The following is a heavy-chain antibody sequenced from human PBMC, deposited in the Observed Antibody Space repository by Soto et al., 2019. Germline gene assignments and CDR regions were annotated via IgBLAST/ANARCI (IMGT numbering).Heavy chain of an antibody. CDR3: ARGEVGIAVAGFEDPFDY. J-gene: IGHJ4*02. CDR1: GYTFTSYG. D-gene: IGHD6-19*01. V-gene: IGHV1-18*01. Sequence: QVQLVQSGAEVKKPGASVKVSCKASGYTFTSYGISWVRQAPGQGLEWMGWISAYNGNTNYAQKLKGRVTMTTDTATSTAYMELRSLRSDDTAVYYCARGEVGIAVAGFEDPFDYWGQGTLVTVSS. CDR2: ISAYNGNT.